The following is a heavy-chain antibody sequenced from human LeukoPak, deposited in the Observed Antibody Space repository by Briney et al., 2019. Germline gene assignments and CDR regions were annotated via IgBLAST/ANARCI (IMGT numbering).Heavy chain of an antibody. D-gene: IGHD3-22*01. V-gene: IGHV1-69*04. Sequence: GGSLKVSCKDSEDSFSNYPITWVRRAPGQGLEWMGRIIRIFGRAAYAQKLQGRVTITADKSTSTVNMELSSLRSEDTAVYFCARARLSINVIVAIDTDAFDNWGEETMVTVSS. CDR2: IIRIFGRA. J-gene: IGHJ3*02. CDR1: EDSFSNYP. CDR3: ARARLSINVIVAIDTDAFDN.